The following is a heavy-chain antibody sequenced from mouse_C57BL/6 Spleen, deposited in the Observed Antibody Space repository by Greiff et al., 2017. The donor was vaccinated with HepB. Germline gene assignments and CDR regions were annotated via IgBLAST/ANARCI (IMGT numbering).Heavy chain of an antibody. CDR1: GYTFTSYG. Sequence: VQLQQSGAELARPGASVKLSCKASGYTFTSYGISWVKQRTGQGLERIGEIYPRSGNTYYNEKFKGKATLTADKSSSTAYMALRSLTSEDSAVYFCARYLTRTTVVARGFDYWGQGTTLTVSS. V-gene: IGHV1-81*01. D-gene: IGHD1-1*01. CDR3: ARYLTRTTVVARGFDY. J-gene: IGHJ2*01. CDR2: IYPRSGNT.